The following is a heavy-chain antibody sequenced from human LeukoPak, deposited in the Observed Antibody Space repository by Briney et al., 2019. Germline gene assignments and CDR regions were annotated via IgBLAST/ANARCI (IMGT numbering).Heavy chain of an antibody. CDR3: ARDPGYSSSWYYFDY. D-gene: IGHD6-13*01. V-gene: IGHV1-69*13. Sequence: SVKVSCKASGYTFTSYAMNWVRQAPGQGLEWMGGIIPIFGTANYAQKFQGRVTITADESTSTAYMELSSLRSEDTAVYYCARDPGYSSSWYYFDYWGQGTLVTVSS. CDR1: GYTFTSYA. CDR2: IIPIFGTA. J-gene: IGHJ4*02.